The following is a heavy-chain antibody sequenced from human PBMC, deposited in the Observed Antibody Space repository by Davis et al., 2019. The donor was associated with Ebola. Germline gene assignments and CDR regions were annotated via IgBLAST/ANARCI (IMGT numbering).Heavy chain of an antibody. J-gene: IGHJ6*02. Sequence: GESLKISCAASGFTFRSYGVHWVRQAPGKGLEWVAVISYDGSNKYYADSVKGRFTISRDNSKNTLYLQMNSLRAEDTAVYYCAKDHSYGYFLDYYYYYGMDVWGQGTTVTVSS. V-gene: IGHV3-30*18. CDR1: GFTFRSYG. CDR2: ISYDGSNK. D-gene: IGHD5-18*01. CDR3: AKDHSYGYFLDYYYYYGMDV.